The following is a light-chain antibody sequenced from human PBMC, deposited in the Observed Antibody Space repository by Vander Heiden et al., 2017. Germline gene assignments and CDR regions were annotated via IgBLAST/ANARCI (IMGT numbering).Light chain of an antibody. V-gene: IGLV2-14*01. CDR3: CSYTTSTTRI. J-gene: IGLJ2*01. CDR1: SSDVGGYNY. Sequence: QSALPQPASVSGSPGPSITISCTGTSSDVGGYNYVSWYQQHPGKAPKLIIYDVFNRPSGVSNRFSGSKSGNTASLTISGLQAEDEADYYCCSYTTSTTRIFGGGTKLTVL. CDR2: DVF.